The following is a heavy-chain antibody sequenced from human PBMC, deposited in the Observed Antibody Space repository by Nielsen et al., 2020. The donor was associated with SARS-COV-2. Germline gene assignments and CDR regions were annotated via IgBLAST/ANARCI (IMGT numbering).Heavy chain of an antibody. J-gene: IGHJ6*02. CDR1: GGTFSSYA. V-gene: IGHV1-69*06. CDR3: AREFYADSAGSSSIYGMDV. Sequence: SVKVSCKASGGTFSSYAISWVRRAPGQGLEWMGGIIPFFPTTNYAQKFQGRVTITADKSTSTAYMELSSLRSEDTAVYYCAREFYADSAGSSSIYGMDVWGQGTTVTVSS. D-gene: IGHD4-17*01. CDR2: IIPFFPTT.